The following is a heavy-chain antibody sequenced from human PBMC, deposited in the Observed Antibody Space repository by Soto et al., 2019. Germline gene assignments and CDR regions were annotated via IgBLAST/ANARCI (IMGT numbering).Heavy chain of an antibody. Sequence: TVSGASISSFYWSWIRQSPDRGLEWIGHMYYSGRTTYNPSLKSRVSIALDMAKNHLSLQVTSVTAADTAVYYCARDRGYLDYFWGTYRSRGYFEIWGQGTLVTVSS. CDR3: ARDRGYLDYFWGTYRSRGYFEI. D-gene: IGHD3-16*02. V-gene: IGHV4-59*01. J-gene: IGHJ4*02. CDR2: MYYSGRT. CDR1: GASISSFY.